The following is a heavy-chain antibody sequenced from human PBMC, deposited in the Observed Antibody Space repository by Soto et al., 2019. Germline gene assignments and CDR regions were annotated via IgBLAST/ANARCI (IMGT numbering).Heavy chain of an antibody. J-gene: IGHJ5*02. D-gene: IGHD5-18*01. CDR3: THTGYMS. CDR2: IYWNDDK. V-gene: IGHV2-5*01. CDR1: GFSLNTTGVG. Sequence: SGPTLVNPTQTLTLACTFSGFSLNTTGVGVGWIRQPPGKALEWLALIYWNDDKRYSPFLESRLTIAKDTSKNQVVLTMTNVDPVDTATYYCTHTGYMSWGQGTLVTVSS.